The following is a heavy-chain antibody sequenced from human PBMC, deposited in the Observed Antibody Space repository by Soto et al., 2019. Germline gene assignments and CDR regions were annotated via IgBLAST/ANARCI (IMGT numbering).Heavy chain of an antibody. D-gene: IGHD3-22*01. J-gene: IGHJ5*02. CDR2: ISGSGGST. CDR1: GFTFTNYA. V-gene: IGHV3-23*01. CDR3: RTCYFNSSGPNWFDP. Sequence: GGSLRLSCAASGFTFTNYAMSWVRQAPGKGLEWVSTISGSGGSTYYADSVKGRFTISRDNSKNTLYLQINSLRAEDTAVYYCRTCYFNSSGPNWFDPWGQGTLVTVSS.